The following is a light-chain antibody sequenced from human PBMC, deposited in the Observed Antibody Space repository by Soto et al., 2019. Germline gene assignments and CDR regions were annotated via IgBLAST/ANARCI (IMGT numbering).Light chain of an antibody. CDR2: EVS. V-gene: IGLV2-14*01. Sequence: QSALTQPASVSGSPGQSITISRTGTSSDVGGFNYVSWYQHHPGKAPKLMIYEVSNRPSGVSNRFSGSKSGNTASLTISRLQAEDDADYYCSSYTSSSTLYVFGTGTKVTVL. CDR3: SSYTSSSTLYV. J-gene: IGLJ1*01. CDR1: SSDVGGFNY.